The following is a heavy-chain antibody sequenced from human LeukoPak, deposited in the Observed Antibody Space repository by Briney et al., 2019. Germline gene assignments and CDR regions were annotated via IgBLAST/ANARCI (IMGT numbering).Heavy chain of an antibody. V-gene: IGHV3-7*01. CDR3: TRVLGVAAQYYFDY. CDR2: IKQDGSEK. Sequence: GGSLRLSCAASGFTFSIHWTSWVRQAPGKGLEWVAKIKQDGSEKYYVDSVKGRFAISTDNAKNSLYLQMNSLRVEDTAVYYCTRVLGVAAQYYFDYWGRGTLVTVSS. D-gene: IGHD2-15*01. CDR1: GFTFSIHW. J-gene: IGHJ4*02.